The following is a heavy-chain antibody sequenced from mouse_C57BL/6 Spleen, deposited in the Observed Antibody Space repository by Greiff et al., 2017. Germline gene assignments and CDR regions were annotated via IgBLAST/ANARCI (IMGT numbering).Heavy chain of an antibody. Sequence: VQLQQSGAELARPGASVKLSCKASGYTFTSYGISWVKQRTGQGLEWIGEIYPRSGNTYYNEKFKGKDTLTADKSSSTAYMELRSLTSEDSAVYFCAGRRGWYFDVWGTGTTVTVSS. CDR3: AGRRGWYFDV. V-gene: IGHV1-81*01. CDR2: IYPRSGNT. D-gene: IGHD4-1*01. J-gene: IGHJ1*03. CDR1: GYTFTSYG.